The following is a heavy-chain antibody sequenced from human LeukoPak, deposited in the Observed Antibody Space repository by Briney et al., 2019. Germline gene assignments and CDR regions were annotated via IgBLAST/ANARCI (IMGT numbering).Heavy chain of an antibody. CDR1: GGTFSTYA. D-gene: IGHD6-19*01. J-gene: IGHJ4*02. CDR3: AREGRAWLVYVY. V-gene: IGHV1-46*01. Sequence: ASVKVSCKASGGTFSTYAISWVRQAPGQGLEWMGTVNPSGGSTRYAQKFQGRVTMTRDKSTSTVYMELSSLRSEDTAVYYCAREGRAWLVYVYWGQGTLVTVSS. CDR2: VNPSGGST.